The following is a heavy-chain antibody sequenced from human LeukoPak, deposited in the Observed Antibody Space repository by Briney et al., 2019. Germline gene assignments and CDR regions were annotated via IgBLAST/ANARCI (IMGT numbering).Heavy chain of an antibody. V-gene: IGHV1-8*03. Sequence: ASVKVSCKASGYTFTSYDINWVRQATGQGLEWMGWMNPNSGNTGYAQKFQGRVTITRNTSISTAYMELSSLRSEDTAVYYCARGRGGVGATDYWGQGTLVTVSS. CDR1: GYTFTSYD. D-gene: IGHD1-26*01. CDR3: ARGRGGVGATDY. J-gene: IGHJ4*02. CDR2: MNPNSGNT.